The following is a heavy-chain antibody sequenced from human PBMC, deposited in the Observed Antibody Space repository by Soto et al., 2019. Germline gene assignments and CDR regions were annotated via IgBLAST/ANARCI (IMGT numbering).Heavy chain of an antibody. CDR1: GFAFSSYA. D-gene: IGHD3-3*01. CDR2: ISGSGGTT. Sequence: GGSLRLSCAASGFAFSSYAMNWVRQAPGKGLEWVSAISGSGGTTFYADSVKGRFSISRDNSKNMLHLQMNSLRAEDTAVYYCAEANGVVLLSYFDNWGQGALVTVFS. J-gene: IGHJ4*02. V-gene: IGHV3-23*01. CDR3: AEANGVVLLSYFDN.